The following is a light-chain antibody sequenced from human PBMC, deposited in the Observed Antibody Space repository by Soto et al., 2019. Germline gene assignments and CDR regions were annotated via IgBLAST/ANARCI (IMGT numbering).Light chain of an antibody. Sequence: QSVLAQPPSVSAAPGQKVTISCSGSSSNIGGNSVSWYQQLPGTAPKLLIYDDNKRPSGIPDRFSGSKSGTSATLGITGFQTGDEADYYCGPRDSRLSASVFATGPKVNVL. CDR2: DDN. CDR3: GPRDSRLSASV. V-gene: IGLV1-51*01. J-gene: IGLJ1*01. CDR1: SSNIGGNS.